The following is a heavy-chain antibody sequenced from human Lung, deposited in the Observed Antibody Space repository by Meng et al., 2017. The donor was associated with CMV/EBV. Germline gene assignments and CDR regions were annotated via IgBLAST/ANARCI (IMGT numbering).Heavy chain of an antibody. V-gene: IGHV3-13*01. CDR1: GFTFSTYD. CDR2: IGTVGDT. J-gene: IGHJ4*02. Sequence: SCTASGFTFSTYDFHWVRQPTGKGLEWVSSIGTVGDTYSVGSVKGRFIISREDAKNSVYLQMNGLRDGDTGLYYCARARSPTHFDYWGQGALVTVSS. CDR3: ARARSPTHFDY.